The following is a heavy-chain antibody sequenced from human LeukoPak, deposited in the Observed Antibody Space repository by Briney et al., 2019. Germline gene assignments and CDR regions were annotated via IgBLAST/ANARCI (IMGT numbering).Heavy chain of an antibody. J-gene: IGHJ4*02. CDR3: ARLGGDS. CDR1: GYSFTSDA. Sequence: ASVKISCTASGYSFTSDAMNWVRQAPGQGLEFMGRIHTNTGDPTYARGFTGRFVFSMDTSVSTAYLLINSLKAADTGIYFCARLGGDSWGQGTLVIVSS. D-gene: IGHD3-16*01. CDR2: IHTNTGDP. V-gene: IGHV7-4-1*02.